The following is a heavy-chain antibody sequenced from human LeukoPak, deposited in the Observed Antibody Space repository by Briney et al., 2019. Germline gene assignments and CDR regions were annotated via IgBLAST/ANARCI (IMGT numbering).Heavy chain of an antibody. CDR2: ISTYNGNT. CDR3: ARDDNYGSGQPDD. CDR1: GYTFTSNG. Sequence: ASVKVSCKASGYTFTSNGISWVRQAPGQGLEWMGWISTYNGNTNYAQKFQGRVTMTTDTSTSTVYMELRSLRSDDTAVYYCARDDNYGSGQPDDWGQGTLVTVSS. J-gene: IGHJ4*02. V-gene: IGHV1-18*01. D-gene: IGHD3-10*01.